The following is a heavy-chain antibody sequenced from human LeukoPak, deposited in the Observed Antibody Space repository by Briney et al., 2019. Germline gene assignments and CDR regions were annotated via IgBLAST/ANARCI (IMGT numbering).Heavy chain of an antibody. CDR3: ARGWGRWDLYYFDY. D-gene: IGHD4-23*01. J-gene: IGHJ4*02. CDR1: GFTFSSYA. CDR2: ISISGAST. Sequence: GGSLRLSCAGSGFTFSSYAMNWVRQAPGKGLEWVSTISISGASTYYADSVKGRFTISRDNSNKILYLQMNSLRAEDTAVYYCARGWGRWDLYYFDYWGQGTLVTVSS. V-gene: IGHV3-23*01.